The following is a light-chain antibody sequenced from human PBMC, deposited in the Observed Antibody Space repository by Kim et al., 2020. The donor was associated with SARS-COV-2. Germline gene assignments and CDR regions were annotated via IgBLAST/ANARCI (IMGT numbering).Light chain of an antibody. CDR2: AAS. V-gene: IGKV1-39*01. CDR1: QSINNY. J-gene: IGKJ4*01. CDR3: QQSHSFPLT. Sequence: ASVGDRVTITCRASQSINNYLNWYQQKPGIAPKLLIYAASSLQSGVPSRFSGSGSGTDFTLTISSLQPEDFATYHCQQSHSFPLTFGGGTKVDIK.